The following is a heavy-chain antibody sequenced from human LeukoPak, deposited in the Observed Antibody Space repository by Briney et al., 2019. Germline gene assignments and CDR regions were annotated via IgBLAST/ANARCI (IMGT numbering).Heavy chain of an antibody. Sequence: ASVKVSCKASGYTFTNYYMHWVRQAPGQGLEWVGRIKANSGGTKYAPKFQGRVTMTRDTSISTASLELRRLRSDDTAVYHCPRVESYYDFWSGYHQRGGAFDYWGQGALVTVSS. CDR1: GYTFTNYY. V-gene: IGHV1-2*06. J-gene: IGHJ4*02. CDR2: IKANSGGT. D-gene: IGHD3-3*01. CDR3: PRVESYYDFWSGYHQRGGAFDY.